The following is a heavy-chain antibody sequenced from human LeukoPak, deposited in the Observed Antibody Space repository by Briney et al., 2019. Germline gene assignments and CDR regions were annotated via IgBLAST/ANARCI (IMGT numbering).Heavy chain of an antibody. CDR3: ARVLPGIAARPNPHDY. CDR2: ISSSGSTI. CDR1: GFTFSDYY. J-gene: IGHJ4*02. Sequence: PGGSLRLSCAASGFTFSDYYMSWIRQAPGKGLEWVSYISSSGSTIYYADSVKGRFTISRDNAKNSLYLQMNSLRAEDTAVYCCARVLPGIAARPNPHDYWGQGTLVTVSS. V-gene: IGHV3-11*04. D-gene: IGHD6-6*01.